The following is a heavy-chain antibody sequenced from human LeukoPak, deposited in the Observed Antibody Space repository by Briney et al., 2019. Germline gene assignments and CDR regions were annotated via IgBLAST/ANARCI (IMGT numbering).Heavy chain of an antibody. V-gene: IGHV3-23*01. Sequence: GGSLRLSCAASGFTFSIYAMSWVRQAPGKGLEWVSFVSGTGGSTNYADSVRGRFTISRDNSKNTLYLQMNSLRAEDTAVYYCAKHGSGRYFDYWGQGTLVTVSS. J-gene: IGHJ4*02. CDR1: GFTFSIYA. CDR3: AKHGSGRYFDY. D-gene: IGHD6-19*01. CDR2: VSGTGGST.